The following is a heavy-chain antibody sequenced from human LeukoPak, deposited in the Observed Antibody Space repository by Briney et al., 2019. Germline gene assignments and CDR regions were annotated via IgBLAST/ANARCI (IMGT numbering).Heavy chain of an antibody. Sequence: GESLQISCKGSGYSFTSYWIGWVRQLPGKGLEWMGITYPGDSDTRYSPSFQGQVTISADKSISTAYLQWSSLKASDTAMYYCARHPYYDSSGYYLLGDYYGMDVWGQGTTVTVSS. CDR1: GYSFTSYW. CDR2: TYPGDSDT. J-gene: IGHJ6*02. D-gene: IGHD3-22*01. CDR3: ARHPYYDSSGYYLLGDYYGMDV. V-gene: IGHV5-51*01.